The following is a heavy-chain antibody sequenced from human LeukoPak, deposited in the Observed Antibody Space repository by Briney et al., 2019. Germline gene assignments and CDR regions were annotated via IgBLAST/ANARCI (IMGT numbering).Heavy chain of an antibody. CDR2: ISAYNGNT. V-gene: IGHV1-18*01. J-gene: IGHJ4*02. D-gene: IGHD3-16*01. CDR3: ARNTLGEYFDY. CDR1: GYTFTSYG. Sequence: ASVNVSCKASGYTFTSYGISWARQAPGQGLEWMGWISAYNGNTNYAQKLQGRVTMTTDTSTSTAYMELRSLRSDDTAVYYCARNTLGEYFDYWGQGTLVTVSS.